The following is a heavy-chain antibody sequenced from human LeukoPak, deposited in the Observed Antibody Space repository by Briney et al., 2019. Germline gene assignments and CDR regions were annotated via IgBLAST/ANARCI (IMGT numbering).Heavy chain of an antibody. CDR1: GGSFSGYY. CDR3: ARPYDSSGYYYGY. CDR2: TNHSGST. D-gene: IGHD3-22*01. J-gene: IGHJ4*02. Sequence: PSETLSLTCAAYGGSFSGYYWSWIRQPPGKGLEWIGETNHSGSTNYNPSLKSRVTISVDTSKNQFSLKLSSVTAADTAVYYCARPYDSSGYYYGYWGQGTLVTVSS. V-gene: IGHV4-34*01.